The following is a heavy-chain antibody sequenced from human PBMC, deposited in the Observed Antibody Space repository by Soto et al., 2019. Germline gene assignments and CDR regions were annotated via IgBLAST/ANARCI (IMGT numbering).Heavy chain of an antibody. V-gene: IGHV3-33*01. CDR2: IWFDGSKK. Sequence: QVQLVESGGGVVQPGTSLRLSCAASGFSFNTHGMHWIRQTPAKGLEWVAVIWFDGSKKYYEDSVTGRFTISRDNSRSALYLEMDSLRVEDTGVYYSARSSGLGIDFWGQGTLVTVSS. J-gene: IGHJ4*02. CDR1: GFSFNTHG. D-gene: IGHD6-19*01. CDR3: ARSSGLGIDF.